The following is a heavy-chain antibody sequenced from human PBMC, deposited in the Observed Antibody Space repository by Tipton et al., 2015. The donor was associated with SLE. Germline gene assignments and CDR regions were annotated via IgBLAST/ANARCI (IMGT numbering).Heavy chain of an antibody. Sequence: SLRLSCAASGFTFSSYAMSWVRQAPGKGLEWVSAISGSGGSTYYADSVKGRFTISRDNAKNTLYLQMNSLRAEDTAVYYCARDTYYDSSGLDGFGFWGQGTMVTVSS. J-gene: IGHJ3*01. D-gene: IGHD3-22*01. V-gene: IGHV3-23*01. CDR3: ARDTYYDSSGLDGFGF. CDR2: ISGSGGST. CDR1: GFTFSSYA.